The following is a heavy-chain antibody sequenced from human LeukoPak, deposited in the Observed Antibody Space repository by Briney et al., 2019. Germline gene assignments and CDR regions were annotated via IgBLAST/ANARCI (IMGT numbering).Heavy chain of an antibody. V-gene: IGHV4-34*01. CDR1: GGSLSGYY. Sequence: SETLSLTCAVYGGSLSGYYWSWIRQPPGKGLEWIGEINHSGSTNYDPSLKSRVTISVDTSKNQFSLKLSSVTAADTAVYYCAREGDIVVVPGPTPRNWFDPWGQGTLVTVSS. CDR2: INHSGST. D-gene: IGHD2-2*01. J-gene: IGHJ5*02. CDR3: AREGDIVVVPGPTPRNWFDP.